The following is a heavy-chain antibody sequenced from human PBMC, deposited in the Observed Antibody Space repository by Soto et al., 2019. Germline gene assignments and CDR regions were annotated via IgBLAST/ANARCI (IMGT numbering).Heavy chain of an antibody. J-gene: IGHJ4*02. Sequence: QVQLVESGGGVVQPGRSLRLSCAASGFTFSSYAMQWVRQAPDKGLEWVAVISYDGSNKYYADSVKGRFTISRDNSKNTLYLQMNSLRAEDTAVYYCARAARPYFDYWGQGTLVTVSS. CDR2: ISYDGSNK. V-gene: IGHV3-30-3*01. D-gene: IGHD6-6*01. CDR1: GFTFSSYA. CDR3: ARAARPYFDY.